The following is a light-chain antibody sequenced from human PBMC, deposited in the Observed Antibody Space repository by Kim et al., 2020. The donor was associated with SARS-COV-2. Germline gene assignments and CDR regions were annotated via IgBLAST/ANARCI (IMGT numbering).Light chain of an antibody. CDR2: AAS. CDR1: QDISNY. V-gene: IGKV1-27*01. J-gene: IGKJ1*01. Sequence: ACVGDRVTSTCRASQDISNYLAWFQLKPGKAPKLLIYAASALQPGVPSRFSGSGSGTDFTLTVTSLQPEDVATYYCQKCDSAPWTFGQGTKVDIK. CDR3: QKCDSAPWT.